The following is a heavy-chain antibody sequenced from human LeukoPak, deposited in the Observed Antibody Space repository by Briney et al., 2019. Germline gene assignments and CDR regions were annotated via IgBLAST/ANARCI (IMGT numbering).Heavy chain of an antibody. CDR1: GFTFSNAW. J-gene: IGHJ4*02. CDR2: IKSKTDGGTT. CDR3: TTGELLWFGEPRERFDY. Sequence: GGSLRLSCAASGFTFSNAWMSWVRQAPGKGLEWVGRIKSKTDGGTTDYAAPVKGRFTISRDDSKNTLYLQMNSLKTEDTAVYYCTTGELLWFGEPRERFDYWGQGTLVTVSS. V-gene: IGHV3-15*01. D-gene: IGHD3-10*01.